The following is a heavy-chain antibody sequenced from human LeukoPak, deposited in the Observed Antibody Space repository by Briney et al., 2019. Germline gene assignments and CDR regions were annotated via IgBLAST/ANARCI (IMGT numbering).Heavy chain of an antibody. D-gene: IGHD1-26*01. V-gene: IGHV3-9*01. Sequence: PGRSLRLSCAASGFTFDDYAMHWVRQAPGKGLGWVSGISWNSGSIGYADSVKGRFTISRDNDKNSLYLQMNSLRAEDTALYYCARALSGSYYDYWGQGTLVTVSS. J-gene: IGHJ4*02. CDR3: ARALSGSYYDY. CDR1: GFTFDDYA. CDR2: ISWNSGSI.